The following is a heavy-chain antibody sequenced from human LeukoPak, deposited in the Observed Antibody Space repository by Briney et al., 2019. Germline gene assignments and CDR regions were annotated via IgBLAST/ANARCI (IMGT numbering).Heavy chain of an antibody. V-gene: IGHV3-23*01. CDR3: AKGGAYCSSTSCYTDY. CDR2: ISGSGGST. CDR1: GFTFSNYA. Sequence: PGGSLRLSCAASGFTFSNYAMSWVRQAPGKGLEWVSAISGSGGSTYYADSVKGRFTISKDNSKNTMYLQMNSLRAEDTAVYYCAKGGAYCSSTSCYTDYWGQGTLVTVSS. J-gene: IGHJ4*02. D-gene: IGHD2-2*02.